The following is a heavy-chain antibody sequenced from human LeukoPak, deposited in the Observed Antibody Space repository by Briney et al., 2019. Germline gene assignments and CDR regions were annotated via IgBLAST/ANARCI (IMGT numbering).Heavy chain of an antibody. V-gene: IGHV4-61*02. CDR3: ARTTVVTYPVDY. CDR1: GGSISSGSYY. Sequence: PSETLSLTCTVSGGSISSGSYYWSWIRQPAGKGLEWIGRIYTSGSTNYNPSLKSRVTISVDTSKNQFSLKLSSVTAADTAVYYCARTTVVTYPVDYWGQGTLVTVSS. CDR2: IYTSGST. D-gene: IGHD4-23*01. J-gene: IGHJ4*02.